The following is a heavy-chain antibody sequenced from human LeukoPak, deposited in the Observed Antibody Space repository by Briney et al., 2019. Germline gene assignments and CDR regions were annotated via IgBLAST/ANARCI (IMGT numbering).Heavy chain of an antibody. CDR3: ARGLSRLVAATYYYGMDV. D-gene: IGHD2-15*01. CDR2: ISGSGGST. CDR1: GFTFSSYA. V-gene: IGHV3-23*01. Sequence: GGSLRLSCAASGFTFSSYAMSWVRQAPGKGLEWVSAISGSGGSTYYADSVKGRFTISRDNSKNTLYLQMNSLGAEDTAVYYCARGLSRLVAATYYYGMDVWGQGTTVTVSS. J-gene: IGHJ6*02.